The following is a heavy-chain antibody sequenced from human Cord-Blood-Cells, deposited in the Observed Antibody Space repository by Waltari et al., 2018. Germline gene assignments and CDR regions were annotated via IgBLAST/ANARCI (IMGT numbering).Heavy chain of an antibody. Sequence: QVQLVQSGAEVKKPGSSVKVSCKASGGTFSSYDISWVRQAPGQGLEWMGGNIPIFGTANYAQKFQGRVTITADESTSTAYMELSSLRSEDTAVYYCARDSPHYYDSSGYAFDIWGQGTMVTVSS. CDR3: ARDSPHYYDSSGYAFDI. D-gene: IGHD3-22*01. CDR2: NIPIFGTA. J-gene: IGHJ3*02. V-gene: IGHV1-69*01. CDR1: GGTFSSYD.